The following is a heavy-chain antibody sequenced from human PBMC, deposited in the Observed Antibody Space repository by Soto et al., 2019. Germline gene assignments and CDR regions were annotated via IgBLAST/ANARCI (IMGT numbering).Heavy chain of an antibody. Sequence: ASVKVSCKASGYTFTSYGINWVRQAPGQGLEWMGWISAYNANTHYAQKLQGRVTMTTDTFTSTAYMELRSLRSEDTAVYYCARVSVAGDFDYWGQGTPVTVSS. V-gene: IGHV1-18*01. D-gene: IGHD6-19*01. CDR2: ISAYNANT. CDR1: GYTFTSYG. CDR3: ARVSVAGDFDY. J-gene: IGHJ4*02.